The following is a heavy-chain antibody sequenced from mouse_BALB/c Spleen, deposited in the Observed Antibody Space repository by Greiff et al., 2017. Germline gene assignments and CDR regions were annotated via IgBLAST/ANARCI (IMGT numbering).Heavy chain of an antibody. CDR3: ARDRRGPYYYAMDY. CDR1: GFTFSSYG. Sequence: EVNVVESGGGLVQPGGSLKLSCAASGFTFSSYGMSWVRQTPDKRLELVATINSNGGSTYYPDSVKGRFTISRDNAKNTLYLQMSSLKSEDTAMYYCARDRRGPYYYAMDYWGQGTSVTVSS. V-gene: IGHV5-6-3*01. CDR2: INSNGGST. J-gene: IGHJ4*01.